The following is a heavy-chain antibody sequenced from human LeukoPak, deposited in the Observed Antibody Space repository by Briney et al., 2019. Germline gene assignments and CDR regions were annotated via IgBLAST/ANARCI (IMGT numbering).Heavy chain of an antibody. D-gene: IGHD6-13*01. CDR2: INPNSGGT. Sequence: ASVKVSCKASGYTFTGYYMHWVRQAPGQGLEWMGWINPNSGGTNYAQKFQGRVTITTDESTSTAYMELSSLRSEDTAVYYCARSVTAAGSKSGLFDYWGQGTLVTVSP. CDR1: GYTFTGYY. J-gene: IGHJ4*02. CDR3: ARSVTAAGSKSGLFDY. V-gene: IGHV1-2*02.